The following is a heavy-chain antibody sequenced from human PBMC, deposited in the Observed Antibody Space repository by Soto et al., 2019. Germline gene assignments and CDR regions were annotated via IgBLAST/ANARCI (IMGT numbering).Heavy chain of an antibody. CDR3: ARDSGYDDDY. J-gene: IGHJ4*02. CDR1: GFTFSSYS. CDR2: ISSSSSTI. V-gene: IGHV3-48*01. D-gene: IGHD5-12*01. Sequence: VGSLRLSCADSGFTFSSYSMNWVRPAPGKGLEWISYISSSSSTIYYADSVKGRFTISRDNAKNSLYLQMNSLRAEDTAVYYCARDSGYDDDYWGQGTLVTVSS.